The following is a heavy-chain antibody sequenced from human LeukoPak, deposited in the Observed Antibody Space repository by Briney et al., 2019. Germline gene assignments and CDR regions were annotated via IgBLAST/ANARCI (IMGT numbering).Heavy chain of an antibody. Sequence: ASVNVSCKASGYTFTSYAMNWVRQAPGQGLEWMGWINTNTGNPTYAQGFTGRFVFSLDTSLSTAYLQISSLKAEDTAVYYCARGLYGDYGLYVDYWGQGTLVTASS. J-gene: IGHJ4*02. V-gene: IGHV7-4-1*02. CDR3: ARGLYGDYGLYVDY. CDR2: INTNTGNP. D-gene: IGHD4-17*01. CDR1: GYTFTSYA.